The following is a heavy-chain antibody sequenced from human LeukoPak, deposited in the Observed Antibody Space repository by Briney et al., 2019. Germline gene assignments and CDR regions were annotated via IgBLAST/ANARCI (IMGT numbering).Heavy chain of an antibody. CDR3: ARHYPLNYYDGYYFDY. Sequence: PSETLSLTCTVSGGSISSYYWSWIRQPPGKGLEWIGYIYYSGSTNYNPSLKSRVTISVDTSKNQFSLKLSSVTAADTAVYYCARHYPLNYYDGYYFDYWGQGTLVTVSS. CDR1: GGSISSYY. V-gene: IGHV4-59*08. J-gene: IGHJ4*02. CDR2: IYYSGST. D-gene: IGHD3-22*01.